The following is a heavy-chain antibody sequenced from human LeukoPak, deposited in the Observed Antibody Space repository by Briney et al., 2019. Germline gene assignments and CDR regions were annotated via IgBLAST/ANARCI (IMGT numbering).Heavy chain of an antibody. CDR1: GGSFSGYY. CDR3: ARIGGRYYDFWSGYSDY. CDR2: INHSGST. D-gene: IGHD3-3*01. J-gene: IGHJ4*02. V-gene: IGHV4-34*01. Sequence: PPETLSLTCAVYGGSFSGYYWSWIRQPPGKGLEWIGEINHSGSTNYNPSLKSRVTISVDTSKNQFSLKLSSVTAADTAVYYCARIGGRYYDFWSGYSDYWGQGTLVTVSS.